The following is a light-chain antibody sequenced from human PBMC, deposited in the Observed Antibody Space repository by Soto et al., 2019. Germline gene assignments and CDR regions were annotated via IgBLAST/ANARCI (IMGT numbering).Light chain of an antibody. Sequence: DIQFTPSPSFLSGSFGDTVAIAGRASQGISTYLAWYQQKPGKAPKNLIYGASTLQSGVPSRFSGSGSGTEFSLTISSLQPDDFGTYYCQCYSSYPWTFGQGTKVDIK. CDR2: GAS. CDR1: QGISTY. J-gene: IGKJ1*01. V-gene: IGKV1-9*01. CDR3: QCYSSYPWT.